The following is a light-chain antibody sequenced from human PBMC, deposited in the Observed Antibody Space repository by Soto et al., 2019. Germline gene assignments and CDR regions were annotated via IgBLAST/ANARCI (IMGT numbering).Light chain of an antibody. J-gene: IGKJ2*01. V-gene: IGKV3-20*01. CDR2: GGS. CDR3: QQYGSSQYT. CDR1: QSVSSSY. Sequence: EIVLTQSPDTLSLSPGERATLSCRASQSVSSSYLAWYQQKPGQAPRLVIYGGSTRAIGIPARFSGSGSGTDFTLTISRLEPEDFAIYYCQQYGSSQYTFGPGTKVDIK.